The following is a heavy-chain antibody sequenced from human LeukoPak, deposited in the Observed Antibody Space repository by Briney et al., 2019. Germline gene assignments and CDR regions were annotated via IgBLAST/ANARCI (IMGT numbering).Heavy chain of an antibody. Sequence: SETLSLPCTVSGGSISSYYWSWIRQPPGKGLEWIGEINHSGSTNYNPSLKSRVTISVDTSKNQFSLKLSSVTAADTAVYYCASAYYYDSSGYSHPFDYWGQGTLVTVSS. V-gene: IGHV4-34*01. CDR3: ASAYYYDSSGYSHPFDY. CDR2: INHSGST. CDR1: GGSISSYY. J-gene: IGHJ4*02. D-gene: IGHD3-22*01.